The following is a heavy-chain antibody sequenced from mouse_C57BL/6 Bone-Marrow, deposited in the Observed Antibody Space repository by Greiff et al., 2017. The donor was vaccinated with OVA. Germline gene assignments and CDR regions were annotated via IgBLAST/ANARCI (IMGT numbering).Heavy chain of an antibody. CDR2: SRNKANDYTT. V-gene: IGHV7-1*01. D-gene: IGHD2-10*02. CDR3: ARDGGMGFAY. J-gene: IGHJ3*01. Sequence: EVQLVESGGGLVQSGRSLRLSCATSGFTFSDFYMEWVRQAPGKGLEWIAASRNKANDYTTEYSASVKGRFIVSRDTSQSILYLQMNALRAEDTAIYYCARDGGMGFAYWGQGTLVTVSA. CDR1: GFTFSDFY.